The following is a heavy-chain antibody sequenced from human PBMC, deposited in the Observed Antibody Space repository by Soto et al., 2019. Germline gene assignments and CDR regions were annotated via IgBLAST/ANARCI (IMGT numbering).Heavy chain of an antibody. V-gene: IGHV3-23*01. Sequence: GGSLRLSCAASGFTFNHYAISWVRQAPGKGLEWVSIIIANGGTFYADSVKGRFTISRDNSKNTVYLQMSSLRVEDTAIYYCAKDYTVAADPSNVILFDYWGQGALVTVSS. CDR1: GFTFNHYA. D-gene: IGHD2-15*01. J-gene: IGHJ4*02. CDR2: IIANGGT. CDR3: AKDYTVAADPSNVILFDY.